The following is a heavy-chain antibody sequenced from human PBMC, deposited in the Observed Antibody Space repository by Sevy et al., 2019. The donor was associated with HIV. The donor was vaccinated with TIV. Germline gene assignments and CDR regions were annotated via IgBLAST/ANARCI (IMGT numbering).Heavy chain of an antibody. D-gene: IGHD2-2*01. CDR3: ARDCSSTTCLWGMDV. Sequence: GGSLRLSCAASGFSFSNYWMSWVRQAPGKGLEWVANIKLDVSEKYYVDSVKGRFTISRDNAKKSLYLKMNSLRTEDTDVYYGARDCSSTTCLWGMDVWGQGTTVTVSS. CDR1: GFSFSNYW. J-gene: IGHJ6*02. V-gene: IGHV3-7*03. CDR2: IKLDVSEK.